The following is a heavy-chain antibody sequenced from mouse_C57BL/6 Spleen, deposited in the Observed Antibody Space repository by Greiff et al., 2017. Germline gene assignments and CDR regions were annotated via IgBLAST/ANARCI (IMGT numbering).Heavy chain of an antibody. CDR2: IRSKSNNYAT. J-gene: IGHJ2*01. Sequence: EVKLVESGGGLVQPKGSLKLSCAASGFSFNTYAMNWVRQAPGKGMEWVARIRSKSNNYATYYADSVKDRFTISRDDSESMLYLKMNNLKTEDTAIYYCVIQKEYYFDYWGQGTTLTVSS. CDR1: GFSFNTYA. V-gene: IGHV10-1*01. CDR3: VIQKEYYFDY.